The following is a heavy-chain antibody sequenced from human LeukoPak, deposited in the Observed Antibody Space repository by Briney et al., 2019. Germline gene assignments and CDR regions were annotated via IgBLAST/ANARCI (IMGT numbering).Heavy chain of an antibody. CDR2: ISGSGGST. Sequence: GGSLRLSCAASGFTFSSYAMSWVRQAPGKGLEWVSAISGSGGSTYYADSVKGRFTISRDNSKNTLYLQMNSLRAEDTAIYYCAKDIYCGGDCYIRAGDSWGQGTLVTVSS. J-gene: IGHJ4*02. CDR1: GFTFSSYA. D-gene: IGHD2-21*02. CDR3: AKDIYCGGDCYIRAGDS. V-gene: IGHV3-23*01.